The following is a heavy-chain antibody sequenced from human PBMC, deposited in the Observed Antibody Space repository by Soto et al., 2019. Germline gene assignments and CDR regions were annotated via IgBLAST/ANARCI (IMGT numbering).Heavy chain of an antibody. V-gene: IGHV1-18*04. Sequence: QAHFVQSGGEVKKPGASVKVSCRASGYTFTNYGLSWVRQGPGQGPEWMGWIRADNGDARYAQKFQGRHTMTTDTSTSTAYMELISLRSDDTAVYDCAMYDRRGYYWGIDYWGRGTQVTVSS. CDR3: AMYDRRGYYWGIDY. CDR2: IRADNGDA. D-gene: IGHD3-22*01. CDR1: GYTFTNYG. J-gene: IGHJ4*02.